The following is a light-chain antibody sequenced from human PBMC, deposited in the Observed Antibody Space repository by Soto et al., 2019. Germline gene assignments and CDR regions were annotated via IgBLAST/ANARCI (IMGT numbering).Light chain of an antibody. V-gene: IGLV2-11*01. J-gene: IGLJ1*01. Sequence: QSALTQPRSVSGSPGQSVTISCTGTSSDVGGYNYVSWYQQYPGKAPKLMIYDVTKRPSGVPDRFSGSKSGNTASLTISGLQVEDEADYYCCSYAGSYSYVFGTETKLTVL. CDR2: DVT. CDR3: CSYAGSYSYV. CDR1: SSDVGGYNY.